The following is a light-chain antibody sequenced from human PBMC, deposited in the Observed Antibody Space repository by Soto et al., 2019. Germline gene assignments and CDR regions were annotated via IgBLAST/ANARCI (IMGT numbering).Light chain of an antibody. CDR3: QHYTQWPRFT. V-gene: IGKV3-15*01. CDR1: HSVGSN. CDR2: SSS. Sequence: IVMTQSPVTLSVSPGERATLSCMASHSVGSNLAWHQQKPGRAPRRLVFSSSTRATDVPAWFTGGGSGTEFHLTVSSLQSEDVGVYFCQHYTQWPRFTFGQGTRLEIK. J-gene: IGKJ2*01.